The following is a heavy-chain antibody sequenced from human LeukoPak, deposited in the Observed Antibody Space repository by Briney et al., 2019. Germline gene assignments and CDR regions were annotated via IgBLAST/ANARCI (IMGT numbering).Heavy chain of an antibody. CDR2: IHTSGST. V-gene: IGHV4-61*02. D-gene: IGHD3-10*01. CDR3: ARGPASTELWLDYFDY. Sequence: KASETLSLTCTVSGDSISSGTYYWSWLRQPAGKGLEWIGRIHTSGSTNYNPSLKSRVTISLVTSKNQFSLKVTSVTAADTAVYYCARGPASTELWLDYFDYWGQGTLVTVSS. CDR1: GDSISSGTYY. J-gene: IGHJ4*02.